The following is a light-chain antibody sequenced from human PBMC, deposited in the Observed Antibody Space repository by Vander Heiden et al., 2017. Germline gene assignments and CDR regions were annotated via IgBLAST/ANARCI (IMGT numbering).Light chain of an antibody. CDR3: QSYDNSLGGVVV. V-gene: IGLV1-40*01. CDR2: ANF. CDR1: SSNIGAGYD. Sequence: QSVLTQPPSVSGAPGQRVTISCTGSSSNIGAGYDVHWYRQLPGTAPNLLIYANFNRPSGAPERFSGSRSATSASLAITGLQAEDEADYYCQSYDNSLGGVVVFGGGTKLTVL. J-gene: IGLJ2*01.